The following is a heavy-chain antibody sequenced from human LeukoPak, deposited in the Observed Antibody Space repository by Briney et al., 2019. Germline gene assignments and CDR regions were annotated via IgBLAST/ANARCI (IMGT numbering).Heavy chain of an antibody. V-gene: IGHV4-31*03. J-gene: IGHJ2*01. CDR3: ARGSGYYGWCFDL. D-gene: IGHD3-22*01. CDR1: GGSISSGGDY. Sequence: SQTLSLTCTVSGGSISSGGDYWSWIRQHPGKGLEWIGYIYYTGNTYYNPSLKSRMTISVDTPKNQFSLQLSSVTAADTAVYYCARGSGYYGWCFDLWGRGTLVTVSS. CDR2: IYYTGNT.